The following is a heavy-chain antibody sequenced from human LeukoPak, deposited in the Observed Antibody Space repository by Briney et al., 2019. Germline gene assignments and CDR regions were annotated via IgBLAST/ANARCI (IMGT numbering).Heavy chain of an antibody. CDR3: ARGRYCSSTSCYGGDWFDP. J-gene: IGHJ5*02. CDR1: GYTFTTYY. V-gene: IGHV1-46*01. D-gene: IGHD2-2*01. CDR2: INPSGGAT. Sequence: GASVKVSCKASGYTFTTYYMHWVRQAPGQGLEWMGIINPSGGATSYAQKFQGRVTMTRNTSISTAYMELSSLRSEDTAVYYCARGRYCSSTSCYGGDWFDPWGQGTLVTVSS.